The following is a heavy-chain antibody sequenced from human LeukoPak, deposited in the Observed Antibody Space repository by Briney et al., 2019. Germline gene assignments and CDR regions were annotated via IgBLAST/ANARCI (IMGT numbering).Heavy chain of an antibody. CDR1: GFTFSSYA. Sequence: GGSLRLSCAASGFTFSSYAMNWVRQAPGKGLEWVSSLSGSGGSTNYADSVKGRFIVSRDNAKNSLYLQMNSLRAVDTAVYYCARDLDPSSSPFPYYFDYWGQGTLVTVSS. CDR3: ARDLDPSSSPFPYYFDY. CDR2: LSGSGGST. V-gene: IGHV3-23*01. D-gene: IGHD6-6*01. J-gene: IGHJ4*02.